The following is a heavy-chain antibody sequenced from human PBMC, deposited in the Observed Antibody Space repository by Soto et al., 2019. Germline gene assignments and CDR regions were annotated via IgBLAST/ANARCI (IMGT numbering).Heavy chain of an antibody. J-gene: IGHJ5*02. CDR3: AGDPDSHYNDSHASSYP. V-gene: IGHV1-69*08. D-gene: IGHD3-22*01. CDR1: GGTFSTYT. CDR2: IIPIIGII. Sequence: QVQLVQSGAEVKKPGSSVKVSCKASGGTFSTYTITWVRQAPGQGLEWMGGIIPIIGIINYAQKFQGRVTITADKFTGTAYMELTRLRSDDTAVSYCAGDPDSHYNDSHASSYPWGQGTLVTVSS.